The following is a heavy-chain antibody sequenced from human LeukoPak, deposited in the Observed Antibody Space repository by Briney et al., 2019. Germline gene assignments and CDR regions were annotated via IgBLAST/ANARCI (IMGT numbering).Heavy chain of an antibody. CDR1: GFIFSSYV. CDR2: ISVGGGDT. J-gene: IGHJ4*02. Sequence: GGSLRLSCEASGFIFSSYVMGWVRQAPGKGLEWVSSISVGGGDTFTADSVKGRFTITRDNSKNTLYLQMNSLRAEDTAVYYCARRPFGADYWGQGTLVTVSS. CDR3: ARRPFGADY. D-gene: IGHD3-10*01. V-gene: IGHV3-23*01.